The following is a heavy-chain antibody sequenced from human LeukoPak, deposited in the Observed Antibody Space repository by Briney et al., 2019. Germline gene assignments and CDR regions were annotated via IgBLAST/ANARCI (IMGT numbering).Heavy chain of an antibody. CDR1: GGTFSSYA. D-gene: IGHD3-3*01. CDR3: AREGADFWSGYYFDY. J-gene: IGHJ4*02. V-gene: IGHV1-69*05. CDR2: IIPIFGTA. Sequence: SVKVSCKASGGTFSSYAISRVRQAPGQGLEWMGGIIPIFGTANYAQKFQGRVTITTDESTSTAYMELSSLRSEDTAVYYCAREGADFWSGYYFDYWGQGTLVTVSS.